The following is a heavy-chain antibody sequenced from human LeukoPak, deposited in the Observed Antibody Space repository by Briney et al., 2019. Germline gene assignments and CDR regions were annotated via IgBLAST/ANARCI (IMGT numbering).Heavy chain of an antibody. CDR1: GFTLSNYW. D-gene: IGHD3-10*01. V-gene: IGHV3-74*01. Sequence: GGSLRLSCAASGFTLSNYWMHWVRQAPGKGLVWVSRINGDGSETYYADSVKGRFTSSRDNAKNTVFLQMNNLRAEDTAVYYCVRDIREYDFWGQGTLVTVSS. J-gene: IGHJ4*02. CDR3: VRDIREYDF. CDR2: INGDGSET.